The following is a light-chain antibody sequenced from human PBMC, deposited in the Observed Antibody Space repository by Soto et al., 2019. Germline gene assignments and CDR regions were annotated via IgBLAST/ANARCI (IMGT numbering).Light chain of an antibody. CDR3: QQRSNWPGGT. CDR1: QSVSSY. J-gene: IGKJ1*01. CDR2: DAS. V-gene: IGKV3-11*01. Sequence: EIVLTQSPATLSLSPGERATLSCRASQSVSSYLAWYQQKPGQAPRLLIYDASNRATGIPARFSGSGSGTDFTLTISGLEPEDFAGYYCQQRSNWPGGTFGQGTKVESK.